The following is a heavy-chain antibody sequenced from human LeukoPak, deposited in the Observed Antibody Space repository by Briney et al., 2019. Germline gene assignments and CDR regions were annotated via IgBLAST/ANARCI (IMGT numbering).Heavy chain of an antibody. J-gene: IGHJ4*02. Sequence: GGSLRLSCAASGFNITTNYMSWVRQAPGKGLEWVSVIYSGGTTYYADSVKGRFTISRDISKNTLSLQMNSLRAEDTAVYYCARGRRDGYNLGYWGQGTLVAVSS. V-gene: IGHV3-53*01. CDR1: GFNITTNY. CDR3: ARGRRDGYNLGY. D-gene: IGHD5-24*01. CDR2: IYSGGTT.